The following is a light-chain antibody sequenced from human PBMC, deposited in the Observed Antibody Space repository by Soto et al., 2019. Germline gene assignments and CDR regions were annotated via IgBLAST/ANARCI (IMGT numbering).Light chain of an antibody. Sequence: EIVLTQSPGTLSLSPGERATLSCRASQSVSSSYLAWYQQKPGQAPRLLIYGASTRATGIPARFSGSGSGTEFTLTISSLQSEDFAIYYCQQYHYWPYTFGHGTKVDIK. J-gene: IGKJ2*01. CDR3: QQYHYWPYT. CDR2: GAS. CDR1: QSVSSSY. V-gene: IGKV3-15*01.